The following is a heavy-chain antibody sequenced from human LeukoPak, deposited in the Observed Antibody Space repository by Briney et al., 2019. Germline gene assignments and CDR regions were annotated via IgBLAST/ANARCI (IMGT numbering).Heavy chain of an antibody. J-gene: IGHJ4*02. D-gene: IGHD3-22*01. V-gene: IGHV3-23*01. Sequence: GGSLSLSCAASGFTFSSYAMSWVRPAPGKGLEWVSAISGSGGSTYYADSVKGRFTISRDNSKNTLYLQMNSLRAEDTAVYYCAKDPIYYDSSGYYFSVGWGQGTLVTVSS. CDR2: ISGSGGST. CDR1: GFTFSSYA. CDR3: AKDPIYYDSSGYYFSVG.